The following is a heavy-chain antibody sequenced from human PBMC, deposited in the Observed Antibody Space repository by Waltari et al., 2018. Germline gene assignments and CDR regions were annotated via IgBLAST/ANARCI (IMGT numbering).Heavy chain of an antibody. CDR3: ARDYGAPAFDI. D-gene: IGHD3-10*01. Sequence: EVQLVESGGGLVKPGGSLRLSCAASGFTFINYTMNWVRQAPGKGLEWVSSITSSSSSIYYADSVKGRFTISRDNAKNSLYLQVNSLRAEDTAVYYCARDYGAPAFDIWGQGTMVTVSS. J-gene: IGHJ3*02. CDR1: GFTFINYT. V-gene: IGHV3-21*01. CDR2: ITSSSSSI.